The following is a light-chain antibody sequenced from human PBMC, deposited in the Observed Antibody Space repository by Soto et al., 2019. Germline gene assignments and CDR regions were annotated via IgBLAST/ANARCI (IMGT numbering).Light chain of an antibody. CDR1: SSDVVGYNY. Sequence: QSVLTQPASVSGPTGQSITISCTGTSSDVVGYNYVSWYQQHPGKAPKLMIYDVSNRPSGVSIRFSGSKSGNTASLTISGLQAEDEADYYCSSYTRSSTYYVFGTGTKVTVL. CDR2: DVS. V-gene: IGLV2-14*01. J-gene: IGLJ1*01. CDR3: SSYTRSSTYYV.